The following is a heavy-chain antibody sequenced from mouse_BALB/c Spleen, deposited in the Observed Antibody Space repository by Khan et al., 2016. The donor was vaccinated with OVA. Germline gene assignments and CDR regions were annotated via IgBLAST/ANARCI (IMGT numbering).Heavy chain of an antibody. J-gene: IGHJ3*01. D-gene: IGHD1-3*01. CDR2: ISTYYGDA. CDR1: GYTFTTST. Sequence: QVQLQQSGAELVKPGVSVKISCKASGYTFTTSTMHWVKQSHAKSLEWIGVISTYYGDATYNQKFKGKATMTVDKVSSTAYIQLTSLTSEDSAIXYCTRSGDGDWFAYWGQGTLVTVSA. V-gene: IGHV1S137*01. CDR3: TRSGDGDWFAY.